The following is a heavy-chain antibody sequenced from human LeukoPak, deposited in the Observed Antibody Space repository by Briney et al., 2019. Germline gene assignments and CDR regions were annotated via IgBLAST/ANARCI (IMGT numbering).Heavy chain of an antibody. CDR1: GGTFSSYA. D-gene: IGHD3-3*01. CDR2: IIPIFGTA. V-gene: IGHV1-69*06. Sequence: SVKVSCKASGGTFSSYAISWVRQAPGQGLEWMGGIIPIFGTANYAQKFQGRVTITADKSTSTAYMELSSLRSEDMAVYYCARVDPSGYTDYWGQGTLVTVSS. J-gene: IGHJ4*02. CDR3: ARVDPSGYTDY.